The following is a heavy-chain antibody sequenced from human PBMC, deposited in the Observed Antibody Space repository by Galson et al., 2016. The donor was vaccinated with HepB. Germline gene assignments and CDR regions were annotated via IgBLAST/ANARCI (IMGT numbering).Heavy chain of an antibody. Sequence: SLRLSCAASGFPFSNYVMTWVRQTPGKGLEWVANIRSGGDTYYADSLKGRFTVSRDDSRNMLYLQMNSRRVDDTAVYSCSKGGGDTTGWYPLDSWGRGILVTVSS. D-gene: IGHD6-19*01. V-gene: IGHV3-23*01. CDR1: GFPFSNYV. CDR2: IRSGGDT. CDR3: SKGGGDTTGWYPLDS. J-gene: IGHJ4*02.